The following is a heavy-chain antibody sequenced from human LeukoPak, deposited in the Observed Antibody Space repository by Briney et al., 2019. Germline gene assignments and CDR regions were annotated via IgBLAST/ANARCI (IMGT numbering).Heavy chain of an antibody. CDR3: ARDRRDYVWGSEYAFDI. J-gene: IGHJ3*02. D-gene: IGHD3-16*01. CDR1: GGSISSYY. Sequence: SETLSLTCTVSGGSISSYYWSWIRQPPGKGLEWIGYIYYSGSTNYNPSLKSRVTISVDTSKNQFSLKLSSVTAADTAVYYCARDRRDYVWGSEYAFDIWGQGTMVTVSS. CDR2: IYYSGST. V-gene: IGHV4-59*01.